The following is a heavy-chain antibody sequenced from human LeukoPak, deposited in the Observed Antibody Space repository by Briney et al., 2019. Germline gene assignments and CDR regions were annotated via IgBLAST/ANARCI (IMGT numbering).Heavy chain of an antibody. V-gene: IGHV4-59*06. CDR1: GGSISSYY. J-gene: IGHJ4*02. CDR2: IYYSGST. CDR3: ARTSSGGNSGGFDY. Sequence: SETLSLTCTVSGGSISSYYWSWIRQPPGKGLEWIGYIYYSGSTYYNPSLKSRVTISVDTSKNQFSLKLSSVTAADTAVYYCARTSSGGNSGGFDYWGQGTLVTVSS. D-gene: IGHD4-23*01.